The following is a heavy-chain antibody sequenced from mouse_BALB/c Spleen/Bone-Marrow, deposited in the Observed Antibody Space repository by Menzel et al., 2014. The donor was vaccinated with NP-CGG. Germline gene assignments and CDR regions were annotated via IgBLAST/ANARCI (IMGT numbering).Heavy chain of an antibody. D-gene: IGHD2-4*01. J-gene: IGHJ3*01. CDR3: ARPLYYDYGFAY. CDR2: IDPYIDGT. CDR1: GYSFTDYN. V-gene: IGHV1S135*01. Sequence: EVQLQQSGPELVKPGASVKVSCKASGYSFTDYNMYWVKQSHGKSLEWIGYIDPYIDGTSYNQKFRGKATLTVDKSSSTAFMHLNSLTSEDSAVYYCARPLYYDYGFAYWGQGTLVTAST.